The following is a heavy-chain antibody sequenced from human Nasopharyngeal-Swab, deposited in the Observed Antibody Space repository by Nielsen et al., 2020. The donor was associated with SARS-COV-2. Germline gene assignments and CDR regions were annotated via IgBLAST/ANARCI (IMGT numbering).Heavy chain of an antibody. CDR2: IYTNGST. CDR3: AKKDKLQHLDAFDI. D-gene: IGHD6-13*01. CDR1: GGSISSYY. Sequence: SETLSLTCTVSGGSISSYYWSWIRQPAGKGLEWIGRIYTNGSTNYNPSLKSRITISVDTSKNQFSLRLSSVTAADTAVYYCAKKDKLQHLDAFDIWGQGTVVTVSS. V-gene: IGHV4-4*07. J-gene: IGHJ3*02.